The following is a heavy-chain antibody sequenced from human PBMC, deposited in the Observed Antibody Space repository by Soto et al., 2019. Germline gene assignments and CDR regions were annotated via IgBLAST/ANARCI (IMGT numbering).Heavy chain of an antibody. J-gene: IGHJ4*02. CDR1: GFTFSGSA. V-gene: IGHV3-73*01. CDR2: IRSKADNYAT. D-gene: IGHD2-15*01. CDR3: SCPSRASCSGGSCYDY. Sequence: XGSRRLAGAAAGFTFSGSAVHWVRQATGKGLDWVGRIRSKADNYATTYGAPVKGRFTISRDDSKNTAYLQMNSLKTEDTAVYFCSCPSRASCSGGSCYDYWGQEILVTSPQ.